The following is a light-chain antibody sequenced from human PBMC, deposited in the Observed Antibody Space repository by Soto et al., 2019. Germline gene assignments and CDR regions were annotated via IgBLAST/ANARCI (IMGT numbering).Light chain of an antibody. J-gene: IGKJ1*01. CDR2: DAS. CDR1: QSISSW. V-gene: IGKV1-5*01. CDR3: QQYNSYSQT. Sequence: DIQMTQSPSTLSASVGDRVTITCRASQSISSWLAWYQQKPGKAPKLLIYDASSLESWVPSRFSGSGSGTEFTLTISSLQPDDFATYYCQQYNSYSQTFGQGTKVEIK.